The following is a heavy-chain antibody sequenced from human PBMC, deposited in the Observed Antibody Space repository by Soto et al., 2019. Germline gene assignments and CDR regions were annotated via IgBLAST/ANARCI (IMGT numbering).Heavy chain of an antibody. CDR2: INANNGGA. D-gene: IGHD6-25*01. V-gene: IGHV1-2*02. J-gene: IGHJ5*02. CDR3: AREGGSETLQPSYNWFDT. CDR1: GYTFTDYH. Sequence: GASVKVSCKASGYTFTDYHIHWVRQAPGQGLEFMGWINANNGGAGSAQQFQGRVTVTRDTSITTVYMELSNLRSDDTAVYYCAREGGSETLQPSYNWFDTWGQGTVVTVS.